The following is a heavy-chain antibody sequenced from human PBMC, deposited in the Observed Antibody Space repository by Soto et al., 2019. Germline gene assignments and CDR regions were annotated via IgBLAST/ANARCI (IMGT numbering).Heavy chain of an antibody. V-gene: IGHV3-23*01. CDR2: ISGSGGST. Sequence: GGSLRLSCAASGFTFSSYAMSWVRQPPGKGLEWVSAISGSGGSTYYADSVKGRFTISRDNSKNTLYLQMNSLRAEDTAVYYCAKDVETCSTSCYEVYVFAFDIWGQGTMVTVSS. J-gene: IGHJ3*02. CDR3: AKDVETCSTSCYEVYVFAFDI. D-gene: IGHD2-2*01. CDR1: GFTFSSYA.